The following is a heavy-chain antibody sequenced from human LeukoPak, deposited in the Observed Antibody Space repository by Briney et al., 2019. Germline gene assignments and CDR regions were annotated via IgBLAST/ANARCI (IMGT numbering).Heavy chain of an antibody. CDR3: ARESSGWLQLFDY. CDR1: GFTFSSKY. D-gene: IGHD5-24*01. J-gene: IGHJ4*02. V-gene: IGHV3-66*01. CDR2: IYSGGST. Sequence: PGGSLRLSCAASGFTFSSKYMSWVRQAPGKGLEWVSVIYSGGSTYCADSVKGRFTISRDNSKNTVYLQMNSLRAEDTAVYYCARESSGWLQLFDYWGQGTLVTVSS.